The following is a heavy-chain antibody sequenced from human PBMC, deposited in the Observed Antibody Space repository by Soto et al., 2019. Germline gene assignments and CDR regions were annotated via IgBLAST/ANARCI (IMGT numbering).Heavy chain of an antibody. D-gene: IGHD3-10*01. CDR3: ASRKSSPYFDY. J-gene: IGHJ4*02. V-gene: IGHV4-34*01. Sequence: PSETLSVTCAVYGGSCSGYYWSWIRQPPGKGLEWIGYIYYSGSTYYNPSLKSRVTISVDTSKNQFSLKLSSVTAADTAVYYCASRKSSPYFDYWGQGTLVTVSS. CDR2: IYYSGST. CDR1: GGSCSGYY.